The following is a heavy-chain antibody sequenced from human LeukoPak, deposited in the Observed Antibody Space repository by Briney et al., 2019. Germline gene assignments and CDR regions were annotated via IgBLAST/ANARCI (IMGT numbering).Heavy chain of an antibody. V-gene: IGHV1-18*01. CDR2: ISAYNGNT. J-gene: IGHJ4*02. Sequence: GASVKVSCKASGYTFTSYGISWVRQAPGQGLEWMGWISAYNGNTSYAQKLQGRVTMTTDTSTSTAYMELRSLRSDDTAVYYCARDRGPNYYDSSPGAFDYWGQGTLVTVSS. D-gene: IGHD3-22*01. CDR3: ARDRGPNYYDSSPGAFDY. CDR1: GYTFTSYG.